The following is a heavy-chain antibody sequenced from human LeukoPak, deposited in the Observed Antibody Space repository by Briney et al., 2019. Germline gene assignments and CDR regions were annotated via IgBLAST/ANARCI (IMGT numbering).Heavy chain of an antibody. CDR1: GFTFTRSA. Sequence: SVKVSCKASGFTFTRSAMQWGRQARGQRLEWIGWIVVGSGNTNYAQKFQERVTITRDMSTSTAYMELSSLRSEDTAVYYCAADRRALRYYWYFDLWGRGTLVTVSS. CDR2: IVVGSGNT. V-gene: IGHV1-58*02. D-gene: IGHD3-16*01. J-gene: IGHJ2*01. CDR3: AADRRALRYYWYFDL.